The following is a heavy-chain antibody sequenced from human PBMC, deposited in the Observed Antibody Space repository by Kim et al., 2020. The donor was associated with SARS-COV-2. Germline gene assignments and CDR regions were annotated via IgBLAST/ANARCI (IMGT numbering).Heavy chain of an antibody. CDR3: TRNFRDAGGA. D-gene: IGHD2-8*02. V-gene: IGHV3-74*01. CDR2: INTDGSDR. J-gene: IGHJ5*01. Sequence: GGSLRLSCVASGFTFSAYYMHWVRQAPGKGLVWVAQINTDGSDRVYADSVKGRFTISRDNAKNTLYLQMNSLTAEDTAMYFCTRNFRDAGGAWGHGTLVTVSS. CDR1: GFTFSAYY.